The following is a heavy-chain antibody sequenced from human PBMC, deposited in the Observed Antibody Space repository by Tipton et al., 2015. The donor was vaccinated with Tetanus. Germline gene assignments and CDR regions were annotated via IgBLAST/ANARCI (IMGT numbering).Heavy chain of an antibody. D-gene: IGHD2-8*01. CDR1: GVSISSGGYY. CDR3: ARGMVSWGIFPY. V-gene: IGHV4-61*08. Sequence: GLVKPSQTLSLTCTVSGVSISSGGYYWSWIRQHPGKGLEWIGYIYYSGSTNYNPSLKSRVTISVDTSKNQFSLKLSSVTAADTAVYYCARGMVSWGIFPYWGQGTLVTVSS. J-gene: IGHJ4*02. CDR2: IYYSGST.